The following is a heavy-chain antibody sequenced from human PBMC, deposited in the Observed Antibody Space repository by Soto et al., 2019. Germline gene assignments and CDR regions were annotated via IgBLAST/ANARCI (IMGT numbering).Heavy chain of an antibody. J-gene: IGHJ4*02. Sequence: GGSLRLSCAASGFTFSSYGMHWVRQAPGKGLEWVAVISYDGSNKYYADSVKGRFTISRDNSKNTLYLQMNSLRAEDTAVYYCAKDGSWNSEYYFDYWGQGTLVTVSS. D-gene: IGHD2-15*01. CDR3: AKDGSWNSEYYFDY. CDR2: ISYDGSNK. CDR1: GFTFSSYG. V-gene: IGHV3-30*18.